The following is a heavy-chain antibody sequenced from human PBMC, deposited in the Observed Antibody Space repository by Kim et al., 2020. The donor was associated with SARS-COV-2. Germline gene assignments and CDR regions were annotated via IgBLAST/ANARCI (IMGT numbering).Heavy chain of an antibody. CDR1: GYTFTGYY. Sequence: ASVKVSCKASGYTFTGYYMHWVRQAPGQGLEWMGWINPNSGGTNYAQKFQGRVTMTRDTSISTAYMELSRLRSDDTAVYYCARADDFWSGYTSTSFDYWGQGTLVTVSS. CDR3: ARADDFWSGYTSTSFDY. CDR2: INPNSGGT. J-gene: IGHJ4*02. D-gene: IGHD3-3*01. V-gene: IGHV1-2*02.